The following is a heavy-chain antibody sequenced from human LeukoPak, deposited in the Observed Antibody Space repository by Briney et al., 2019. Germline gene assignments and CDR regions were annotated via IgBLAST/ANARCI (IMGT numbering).Heavy chain of an antibody. V-gene: IGHV3-74*01. D-gene: IGHD3-10*01. CDR3: ARGSNTYGSGSPSPDY. CDR2: INSDGSST. Sequence: GGSLRLSCAASGFTFSSYWMHWVRQAPGKGLVWVSRINSDGSSTSYADSVKGRFTISRDNAKNTLYLQMNSLRAEDTAVYNCARGSNTYGSGSPSPDYWGQGTLVTVSS. J-gene: IGHJ4*02. CDR1: GFTFSSYW.